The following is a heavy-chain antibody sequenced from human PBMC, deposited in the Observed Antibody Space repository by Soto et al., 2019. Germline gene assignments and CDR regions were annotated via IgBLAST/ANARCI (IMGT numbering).Heavy chain of an antibody. V-gene: IGHV4-59*02. CDR2: IYYSGNI. CDR1: GVSVSSYY. CDR3: AGQDPYVNSGKYLKH. J-gene: IGHJ1*01. D-gene: IGHD3-16*01. Sequence: SETLSLTCTVSGVSVSSYYWSWIRQPPGKGLEWIGYIYYSGNINYNPSLRSRVTISLDTSKNQFSLKLSSVTAADTAVYYCAGQDPYVNSGKYLKHWGQGTLVTVSS.